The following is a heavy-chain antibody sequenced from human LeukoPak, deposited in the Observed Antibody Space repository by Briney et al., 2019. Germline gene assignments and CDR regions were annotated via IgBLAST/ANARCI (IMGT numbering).Heavy chain of an antibody. V-gene: IGHV4-30-2*01. CDR1: GGSISSGLYS. J-gene: IGHJ5*02. CDR2: IYHTGST. D-gene: IGHD2-2*01. Sequence: SETLSLTCDVSGGSISSGLYSWSWIRQPLGKGLEWIGYIYHTGSTYYNPSLKSRVTISVDTSKNQFSLRLSSVTAADTAVYYCARLQYCSGTSCYWFDPWGQGTLSPSPQ. CDR3: ARLQYCSGTSCYWFDP.